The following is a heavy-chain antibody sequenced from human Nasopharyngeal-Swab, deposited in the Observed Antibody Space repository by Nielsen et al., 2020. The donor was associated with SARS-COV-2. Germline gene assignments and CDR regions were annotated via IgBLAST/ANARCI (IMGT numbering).Heavy chain of an antibody. CDR3: ARGGPGLYGGKPWRWFDP. CDR1: GESFSDYY. CDR2: INLGGST. Sequence: SQALSLTCAVYGESFSDYYWSWSRERPEKGGWRIGEINLGGSTNYNPSLKSRVTISKDTSKNQFSLKLSSVTSADTAVYYCARGGPGLYGGKPWRWFDPWGQGTLVTVSS. V-gene: IGHV4-34*01. J-gene: IGHJ5*02. D-gene: IGHD4-23*01.